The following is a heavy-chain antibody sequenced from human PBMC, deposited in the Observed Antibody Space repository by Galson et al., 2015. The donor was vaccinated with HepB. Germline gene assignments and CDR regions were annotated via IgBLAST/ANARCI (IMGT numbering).Heavy chain of an antibody. CDR3: AKDLTTRVYYYYYGMDV. D-gene: IGHD1-14*01. CDR2: ILYDGSNK. V-gene: IGHV3-30*18. J-gene: IGHJ6*02. Sequence: SLRLSCAASGFTFSSYGMHWVRQAPGKGLEWVAVILYDGSNKYYADSVKGRFTISRDNSKNTLYLQMNSLRAEDTAVYYCAKDLTTRVYYYYYGMDVWGQGTTVTVSS. CDR1: GFTFSSYG.